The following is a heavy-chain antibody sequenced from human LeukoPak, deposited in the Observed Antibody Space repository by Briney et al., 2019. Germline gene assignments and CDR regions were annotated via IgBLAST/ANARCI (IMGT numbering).Heavy chain of an antibody. J-gene: IGHJ4*02. V-gene: IGHV4-34*01. CDR2: INHSGST. CDR1: GGSFSGYY. Sequence: SETLSLTCAVYGGSFSGYYWSWIRQPPGKGLEWIGEINHSGSTNYNPSLKSRVTISVDTSKNQFSLKLSSVTAADTAVYYCARGGYGYGLSPFDYWGQGTLVTVSS. CDR3: ARGGYGYGLSPFDY. D-gene: IGHD5-18*01.